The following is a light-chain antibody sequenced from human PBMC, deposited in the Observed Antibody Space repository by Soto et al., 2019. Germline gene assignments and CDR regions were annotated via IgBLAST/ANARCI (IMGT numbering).Light chain of an antibody. CDR1: SSDVGGYKY. CDR2: EVN. Sequence: QSALTQPASVSGSPGQSITISCTGTSSDVGGYKYVSWYQQHPGKVPKLVIYEVNNRPSGVSNRFSGSKSGNTASLTISGLQAEDEADYYCTSYTSSSTYVFGTGTKVTVL. CDR3: TSYTSSSTYV. J-gene: IGLJ1*01. V-gene: IGLV2-14*01.